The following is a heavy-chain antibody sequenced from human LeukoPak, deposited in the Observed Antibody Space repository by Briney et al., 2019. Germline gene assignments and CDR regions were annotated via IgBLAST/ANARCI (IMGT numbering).Heavy chain of an antibody. CDR1: GYTFTGYY. Sequence: ASVKVSCKASGYTFTGYYMHWVRQAPGQGLEWMGIINPSGGSTSYAQKFQGRVTMTRDMSTSTVYMELSSLRSEDTAVYYCARDPAGYYYDSSGYDYWGQGTLVTVSS. D-gene: IGHD3-22*01. CDR2: INPSGGST. J-gene: IGHJ4*02. V-gene: IGHV1-46*01. CDR3: ARDPAGYYYDSSGYDY.